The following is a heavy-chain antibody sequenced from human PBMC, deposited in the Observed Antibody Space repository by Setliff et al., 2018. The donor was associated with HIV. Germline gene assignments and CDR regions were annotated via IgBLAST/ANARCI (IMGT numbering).Heavy chain of an antibody. Sequence: PSETLSLTCAVYGGSLSDYYWTWIRQPPGKGLERIGEINHSGSTNYKESLKSRVTMSVDTSNNHFSLNLNSVTAADTAVYYCARGSLGVGRRRPFDPWGQGTLVTVSS. J-gene: IGHJ5*02. D-gene: IGHD1-26*01. V-gene: IGHV4-34*01. CDR1: GGSLSDYY. CDR3: ARGSLGVGRRRPFDP. CDR2: INHSGST.